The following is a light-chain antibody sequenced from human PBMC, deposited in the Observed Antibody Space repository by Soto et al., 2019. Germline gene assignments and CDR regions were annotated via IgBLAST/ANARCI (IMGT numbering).Light chain of an antibody. V-gene: IGKV2-28*01. J-gene: IGKJ5*01. Sequence: EIAVAQSTLSLPVTPPEPSSISCGSSQRLMHSNGYNYLDWYLQKPGQAPQLLIYLGSNRASEVPDRFSGSGSGTDFTLKISIVEAEDVMVYCCMQGTHWPRTFGQGTRLEIK. CDR1: QRLMHSNGYNY. CDR3: MQGTHWPRT. CDR2: LGS.